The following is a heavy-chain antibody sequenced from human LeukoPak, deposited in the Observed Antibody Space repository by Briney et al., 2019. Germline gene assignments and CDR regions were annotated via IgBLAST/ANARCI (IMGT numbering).Heavy chain of an antibody. J-gene: IGHJ4*02. Sequence: SETLSLTCTVSGGSISSSSYYWGWIRQPPGKGLEWIGSIYYSGSTYYSPSLKSRVTISVDTSKNQFSLKLSSVTAADTAVYYCARVSSGSLYYFDYWGQGTLVTVSS. CDR2: IYYSGST. D-gene: IGHD1-26*01. V-gene: IGHV4-39*07. CDR1: GGSISSSSYY. CDR3: ARVSSGSLYYFDY.